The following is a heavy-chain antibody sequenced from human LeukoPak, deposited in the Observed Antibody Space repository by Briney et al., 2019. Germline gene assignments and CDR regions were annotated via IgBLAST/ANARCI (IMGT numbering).Heavy chain of an antibody. CDR3: ARDLGVGYCSGGSCWNDAFDI. D-gene: IGHD2-15*01. CDR1: GFTFSSYA. CDR2: ISYDGSNK. V-gene: IGHV3-30-3*01. J-gene: IGHJ3*02. Sequence: PGRSLRLSCAASGFTFSSYAMHWVRQAPGKGLEWVAVISYDGSNKYYADSVKGRFTISRDNAKNSLYLQMNSLRAEDTAVYYCARDLGVGYCSGGSCWNDAFDIWGQGTMVTVSS.